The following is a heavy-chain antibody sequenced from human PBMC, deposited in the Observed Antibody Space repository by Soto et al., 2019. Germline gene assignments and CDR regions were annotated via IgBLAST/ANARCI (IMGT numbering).Heavy chain of an antibody. J-gene: IGHJ4*02. Sequence: EVQLVESGGGLVQPGGSLRLSCAASGFTFSNYWMHWVRQTPGKGLGSVSRINNDGSITTYADSVKGRFTISRDNAKKTLYLQMNSLRAEDTSVYYCARENLLDYWGQGTLVTVSA. CDR2: INNDGSIT. V-gene: IGHV3-74*01. CDR1: GFTFSNYW. CDR3: ARENLLDY.